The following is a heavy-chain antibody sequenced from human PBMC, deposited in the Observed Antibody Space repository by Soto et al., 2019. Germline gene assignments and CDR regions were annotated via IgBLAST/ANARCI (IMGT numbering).Heavy chain of an antibody. V-gene: IGHV3-74*01. CDR2: INSDGSRT. CDR1: GFTFSSFW. Sequence: GSLRLSCAASGFTFSSFWMHWVRQTPGKGLVWVSRINSDGSRTTYADSVKGRFTISSDNAKNTPYLQMNSLRAEDTALYYCARAHENSYGYFDYWGQGALVTVSS. D-gene: IGHD5-18*01. CDR3: ARAHENSYGYFDY. J-gene: IGHJ4*02.